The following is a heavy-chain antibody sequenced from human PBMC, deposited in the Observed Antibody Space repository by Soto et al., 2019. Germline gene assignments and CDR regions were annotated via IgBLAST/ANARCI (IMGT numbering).Heavy chain of an antibody. J-gene: IGHJ5*02. D-gene: IGHD3-9*01. V-gene: IGHV4-59*01. CDR3: ARVPLSGDDILTGFWFDP. CDR2: IYYSGST. Sequence: QVQLQESGPGLVKPSETLSLTCTVSGGSISSYYWSWIRQPPGKGLEWIGYIYYSGSTNYNPSLKCRVTISVDTSKHQFSLKLSSVTAADTAVYYCARVPLSGDDILTGFWFDPWGQGTLVTVSS. CDR1: GGSISSYY.